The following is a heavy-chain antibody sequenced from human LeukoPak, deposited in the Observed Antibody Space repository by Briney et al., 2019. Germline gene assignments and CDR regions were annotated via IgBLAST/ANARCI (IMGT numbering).Heavy chain of an antibody. CDR3: ARDGGDGDDY. Sequence: GGSLRLSCAASGFTFSSYAMSWVRQAPGKGLEWVSAISGSGGSTYYADSVKGRFTISRDNAKNSLYLQMNSLRAEDTAVYYCARDGGDGDDYWGQGTLVTVSS. D-gene: IGHD3-10*01. CDR1: GFTFSSYA. J-gene: IGHJ4*02. CDR2: ISGSGGST. V-gene: IGHV3-23*01.